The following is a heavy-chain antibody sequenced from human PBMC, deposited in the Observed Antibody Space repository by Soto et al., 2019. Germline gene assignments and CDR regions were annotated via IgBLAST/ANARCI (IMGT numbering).Heavy chain of an antibody. CDR3: ARRYYDSSGYYYFDY. CDR1: DGSSRSYY. D-gene: IGHD3-22*01. V-gene: IGHV4-59*08. CDR2: MYNTGST. Sequence: PSETLCLTCTVSDGSSRSYYWSWIRQPPGKGLEWIGYMYNTGSTIYNPSLKSRVTISVDTSKNQFSLKLSSVTAADTAVYYCARRYYDSSGYYYFDYWGQGTLVTVSS. J-gene: IGHJ4*02.